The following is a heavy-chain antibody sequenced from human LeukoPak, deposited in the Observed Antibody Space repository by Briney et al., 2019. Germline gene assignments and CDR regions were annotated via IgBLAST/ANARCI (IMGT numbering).Heavy chain of an antibody. Sequence: ESGPTLVKPTQTLTLTCTFSGFSLSTSGVGVGWIRQPPGKALEWLALIYWNDDKRYSPSLKSRLTITKDTSKNQVVLTMTNMDPVDTATYYCAHSPHDCSSTTCYKLSFDYWGQGTLVTVSS. CDR3: AHSPHDCSSTTCYKLSFDY. CDR1: GFSLSTSGVG. D-gene: IGHD2-2*02. J-gene: IGHJ4*02. CDR2: IYWNDDK. V-gene: IGHV2-5*01.